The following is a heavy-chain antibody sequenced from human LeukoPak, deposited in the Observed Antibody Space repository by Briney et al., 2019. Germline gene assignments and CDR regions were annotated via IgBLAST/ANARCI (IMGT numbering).Heavy chain of an antibody. CDR3: AKDFSQNPGGDCGADCPRLNNWFDP. CDR2: ISYHGSNK. Sequence: PGRSLRPSCAASGFTFSSYGMHWVRQAPGKGLEWVAVISYHGSNKYYADSVKGRFTISRDNSKSTLYLQMNSLRTEDTAMYYCAKDFSQNPGGDCGADCPRLNNWFDPWGQGTLVTVSS. V-gene: IGHV3-30*18. D-gene: IGHD2-21*02. J-gene: IGHJ5*02. CDR1: GFTFSSYG.